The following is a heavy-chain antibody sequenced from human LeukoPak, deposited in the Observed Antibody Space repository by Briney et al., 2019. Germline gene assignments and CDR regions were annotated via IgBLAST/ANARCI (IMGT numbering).Heavy chain of an antibody. V-gene: IGHV3-20*04. D-gene: IGHD4-17*01. CDR3: ARVRAYGDYGYYYYYMDV. CDR2: INWNGGST. CDR1: GFTFDDYG. Sequence: PGGSLRLSCAASGFTFDDYGMSWVRQAPGKGLEWVSGINWNGGSTGYADSVKGRFTISRDNAKNSLYLQMNSLRAEDTALYYCARVRAYGDYGYYYYYMDVCCKGTTVTVSS. J-gene: IGHJ6*03.